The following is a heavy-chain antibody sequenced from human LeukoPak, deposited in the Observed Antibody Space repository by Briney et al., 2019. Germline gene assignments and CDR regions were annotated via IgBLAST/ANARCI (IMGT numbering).Heavy chain of an antibody. Sequence: ASVKVSCKASGGTFSSYAISWVRQAPGQGLEWMGGIIPIFGTANYAQKFQGRVTITADESTSTAYMELSSLSSEDTAVYYCARDKNIVVVPAAIRVYYYGMDVWGQGTTVTVSS. CDR3: ARDKNIVVVPAAIRVYYYGMDV. V-gene: IGHV1-69*13. CDR2: IIPIFGTA. D-gene: IGHD2-2*02. J-gene: IGHJ6*02. CDR1: GGTFSSYA.